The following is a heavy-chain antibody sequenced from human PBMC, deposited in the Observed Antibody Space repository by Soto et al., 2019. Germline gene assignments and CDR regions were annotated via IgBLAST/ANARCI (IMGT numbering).Heavy chain of an antibody. Sequence: PSQTLSLTCAISGDSVSSNSAAWNWIRQPPSRGLEWLGRTYYRSKWYSDYALSVKSRLAISVDTSKNQFSLKLTSVTAADTAVYYCARDWGSSGWPNWGQGVLVTVSS. V-gene: IGHV6-1*01. CDR3: ARDWGSSGWPN. D-gene: IGHD6-19*01. CDR2: TYYRSKWYS. CDR1: GDSVSSNSAA. J-gene: IGHJ4*02.